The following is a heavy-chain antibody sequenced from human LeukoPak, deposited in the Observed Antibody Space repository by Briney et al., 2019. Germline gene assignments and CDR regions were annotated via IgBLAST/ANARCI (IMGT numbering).Heavy chain of an antibody. D-gene: IGHD2-2*01. V-gene: IGHV4-59*01. CDR2: IYYSGTT. Sequence: PSETLSLTCSVSGGSISGYYWSWIRQPPGKGLEWIGYIYYSGTTTYNPSLESRFTTSVDTSKNQFSLRLSSVTAADTAVYYCARIQSSSSPFDYWGQGTLVTVSS. CDR3: ARIQSSSSPFDY. J-gene: IGHJ4*02. CDR1: GGSISGYY.